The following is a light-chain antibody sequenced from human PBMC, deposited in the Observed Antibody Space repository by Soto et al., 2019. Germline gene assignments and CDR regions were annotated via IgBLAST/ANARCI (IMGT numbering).Light chain of an antibody. CDR2: DAS. Sequence: DIQMTQSPSSLSASVGDRVTIICQASQDITNYLNWYQQKPGKATKLLIYDASNLETGVPSRFSGSGSGTHFSFTISSLQPEDIATYYCQQYDNVPFTFGQGTRLEMK. V-gene: IGKV1-33*01. CDR3: QQYDNVPFT. CDR1: QDITNY. J-gene: IGKJ5*01.